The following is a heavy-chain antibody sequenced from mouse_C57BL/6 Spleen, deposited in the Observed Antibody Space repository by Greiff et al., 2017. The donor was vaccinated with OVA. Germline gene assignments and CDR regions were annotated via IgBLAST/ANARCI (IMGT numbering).Heavy chain of an antibody. CDR2: IYPGSGNT. Sequence: VQLQQSGPELVKPGASVKISCKASGYSFTSYYIHWVKQRPGQGLEWIGWIYPGSGNTKYNEKFKGKATLTADTSSSTAYMQLSSLTSEDSAVYYCARGDDGYGFAYWGQGTLVTVSA. D-gene: IGHD2-3*01. V-gene: IGHV1-66*01. J-gene: IGHJ3*01. CDR3: ARGDDGYGFAY. CDR1: GYSFTSYY.